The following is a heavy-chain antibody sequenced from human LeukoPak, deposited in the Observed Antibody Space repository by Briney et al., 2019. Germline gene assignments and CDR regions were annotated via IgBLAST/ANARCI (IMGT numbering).Heavy chain of an antibody. D-gene: IGHD3-10*01. CDR3: ARGTLGDYYGSGSYYTRDYYYYYMDV. V-gene: IGHV1-69*13. CDR2: IIPIFGTA. J-gene: IGHJ6*03. CDR1: GGTFSSYA. Sequence: TSVKVSCKASGGTFSSYAISWVRQAPGQGLEWMGGIIPIFGTANYAQKFQGRVTITADESTSTAYMELSSLRSEDTAVYYCARGTLGDYYGSGSYYTRDYYYYYMDVWGKGTTVTISS.